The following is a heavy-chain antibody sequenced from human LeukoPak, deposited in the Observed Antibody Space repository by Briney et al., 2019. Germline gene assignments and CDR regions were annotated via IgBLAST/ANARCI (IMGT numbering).Heavy chain of an antibody. V-gene: IGHV1-18*01. CDR3: ARDPSNTSGWKTWFDP. J-gene: IGHJ5*02. CDR1: GYTFTSYG. Sequence: ASVQVSCKASGYTFTSYGISWVRQAPGQGLEWMGWISAYNGDTNYAQKFQGRVTLTTDRTTSTAYLELRSLRSDDTAVYYCARDPSNTSGWKTWFDPWGQGTLVTVSS. D-gene: IGHD6-19*01. CDR2: ISAYNGDT.